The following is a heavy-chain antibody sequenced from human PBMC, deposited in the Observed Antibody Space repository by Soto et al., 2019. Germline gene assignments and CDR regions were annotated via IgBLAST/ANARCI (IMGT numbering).Heavy chain of an antibody. CDR3: ARALYYYGSSRLDY. D-gene: IGHD3-22*01. J-gene: IGHJ4*02. CDR1: GYTFTSYG. V-gene: IGHV1-18*01. Sequence: ASVKVSCKASGYTFTSYGISWVRQAPGQGLEWMGWISAYNGNTNYSQKFQGRVTITRDTSASTAYMELSSLRSEDTAVYYCARALYYYGSSRLDYWGQGTLVTVSS. CDR2: ISAYNGNT.